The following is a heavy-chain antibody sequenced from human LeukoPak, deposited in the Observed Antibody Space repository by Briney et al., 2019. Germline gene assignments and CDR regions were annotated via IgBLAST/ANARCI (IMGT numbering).Heavy chain of an antibody. J-gene: IGHJ4*02. D-gene: IGHD6-6*01. Sequence: ASVKVSCKASGYTSTDHYVHWVRQAPGQGLEWMGWINPNSGGTNYAQKFQGRVTMTRDTSISTAYMELSRLRSDDTAVYYCARDRGATGSSSADYWGQGTLVTVSS. CDR1: GYTSTDHY. V-gene: IGHV1-2*02. CDR3: ARDRGATGSSSADY. CDR2: INPNSGGT.